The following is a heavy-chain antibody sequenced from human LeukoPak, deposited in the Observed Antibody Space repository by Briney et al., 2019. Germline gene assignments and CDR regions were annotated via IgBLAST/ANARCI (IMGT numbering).Heavy chain of an antibody. Sequence: PGGSLRLSCAASGFTFSSYAMHWVRQAPGKGLEWVAVISYDGSNKYYADSVKGRFTISRDNAKKSLFLQMNSLRAEDTAVYYCATLEYSSSSWGQGTLVTVSS. V-gene: IGHV3-30-3*01. CDR3: ATLEYSSSS. CDR2: ISYDGSNK. CDR1: GFTFSSYA. D-gene: IGHD6-6*01. J-gene: IGHJ4*02.